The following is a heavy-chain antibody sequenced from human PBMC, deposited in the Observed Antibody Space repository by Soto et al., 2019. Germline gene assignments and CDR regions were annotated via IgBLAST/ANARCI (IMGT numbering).Heavy chain of an antibody. CDR1: GYTFTGYY. Sequence: ASVKVSCKASGYTFTGYYLHWVRQAPGQGLEWMGWINPNSGGTNFAQKFQGWVTVTRDTSISTAYMELSRLRCDDTAVYYCARVRLTGTGAFDIWGQGTMVTV. D-gene: IGHD1-20*01. CDR2: INPNSGGT. CDR3: ARVRLTGTGAFDI. J-gene: IGHJ3*02. V-gene: IGHV1-2*04.